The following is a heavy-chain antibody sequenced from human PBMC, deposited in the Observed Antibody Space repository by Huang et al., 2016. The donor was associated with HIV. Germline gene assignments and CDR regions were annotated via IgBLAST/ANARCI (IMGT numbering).Heavy chain of an antibody. D-gene: IGHD6-6*01. CDR2: IFCSAST. J-gene: IGHJ4*02. V-gene: IGHV4-59*11. CDR3: GRTVSKQLVGD. Sequence: QVQLQESGPGLVKPSATLSLTCTVSGGSISSHYWSWIRQPPGKGRGWIGYIFCSASTNYKPSLKSRITISVGTAKNQFSLKLRAVTDAHTAVYYCGRTVSKQLVGDGGQGTLCTVSS. CDR1: GGSISSHY.